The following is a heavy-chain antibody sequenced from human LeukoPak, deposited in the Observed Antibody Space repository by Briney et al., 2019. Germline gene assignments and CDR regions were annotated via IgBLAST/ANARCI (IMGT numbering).Heavy chain of an antibody. Sequence: GGSLRLSRAASGFTFSKYWMSLVRPAPGKGLEWGANIKQDGNEKYYVDSVKGRFTISRDNAKNSLYLQMNSLRAEDTAVYYCASTYVVVTAVHDAFHIWGQGTMVTVSS. D-gene: IGHD2-21*02. V-gene: IGHV3-7*01. J-gene: IGHJ3*02. CDR3: ASTYVVVTAVHDAFHI. CDR1: GFTFSKYW. CDR2: IKQDGNEK.